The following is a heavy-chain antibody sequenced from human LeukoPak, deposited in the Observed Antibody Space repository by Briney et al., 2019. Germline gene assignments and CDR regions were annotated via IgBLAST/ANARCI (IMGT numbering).Heavy chain of an antibody. CDR2: ISSSGSTI. J-gene: IGHJ6*04. D-gene: IGHD3-10*02. CDR3: AELGNTMIGGG. V-gene: IGHV3-48*03. CDR1: GFTFSSYE. Sequence: PGGSLRLSCAASGFTFSSYEMNWVRQAPGKGLEWVSYISSSGSTIYYADSVKGRFTISRDNAKNSLYLQMNSLRAEDTAVYYFAELGNTMIGGGWGKGTTVTISS.